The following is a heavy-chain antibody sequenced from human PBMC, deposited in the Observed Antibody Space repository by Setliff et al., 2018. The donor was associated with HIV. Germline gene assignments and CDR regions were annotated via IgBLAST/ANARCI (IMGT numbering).Heavy chain of an antibody. D-gene: IGHD3-10*01. Sequence: SETLSLTCAVSGYSISSGYYWGWIRQPPGKGLEWIGSIYWGGLTFYNPSLKSRVTISLDTSKNQFSLKLSSVTAADTAVYYCARITMVRGVYYGMDVWGQGTTVTVSS. J-gene: IGHJ6*02. CDR1: GYSISSGYY. V-gene: IGHV4-38-2*01. CDR2: IYWGGLT. CDR3: ARITMVRGVYYGMDV.